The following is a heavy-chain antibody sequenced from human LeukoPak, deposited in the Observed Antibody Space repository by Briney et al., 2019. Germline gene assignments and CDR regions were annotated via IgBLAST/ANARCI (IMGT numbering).Heavy chain of an antibody. CDR1: GGSISSGSYY. J-gene: IGHJ2*01. CDR3: ARGCRDGYSNYWYFDL. CDR2: VSTSGTT. V-gene: IGHV4-61*02. Sequence: PSETLSLTCTVSGGSISSGSYYWSWIRQPAGKRLEWIGRVSTSGTTNYNPSLKRRVTILVDTSKNQFSLKLSSVTAADTAVYYCARGCRDGYSNYWYFDLWGRGTLVTVSS. D-gene: IGHD5-24*01.